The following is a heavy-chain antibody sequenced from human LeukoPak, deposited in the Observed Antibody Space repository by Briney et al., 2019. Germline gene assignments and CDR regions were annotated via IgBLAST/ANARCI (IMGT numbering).Heavy chain of an antibody. CDR2: INHSGST. D-gene: IGHD5-18*01. CDR3: ARGPQPRTAMDY. Sequence: SETLSLTCAVYGGSFSGYYWSWIRQPPGKGLGWTGEINHSGSTNYNPSLKSRVAISVDTSKNQFSLKLSSVTAADTAVYYCARGPQPRTAMDYWGQGTLVTVSS. J-gene: IGHJ4*02. CDR1: GGSFSGYY. V-gene: IGHV4-34*01.